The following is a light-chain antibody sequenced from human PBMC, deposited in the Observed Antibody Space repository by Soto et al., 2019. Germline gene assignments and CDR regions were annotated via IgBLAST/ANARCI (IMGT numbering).Light chain of an antibody. CDR1: SSDVGGYNY. CDR3: SSFTSRSTLI. J-gene: IGLJ2*01. Sequence: QSALTQPASVSGSPGQSITISCTGTSSDVGGYNYVSWYQQHPGKAPKLMIYAVSNRPSGVSNRFSGSKSGNTASLTISGLQAEDEADYYCSSFTSRSTLIFGGGTKLTVL. V-gene: IGLV2-14*01. CDR2: AVS.